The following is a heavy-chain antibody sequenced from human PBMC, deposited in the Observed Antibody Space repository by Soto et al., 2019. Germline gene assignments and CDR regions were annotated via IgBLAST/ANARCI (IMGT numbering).Heavy chain of an antibody. D-gene: IGHD2-15*01. CDR1: GGSISSGDYY. CDR3: ARDIVVVVAETKYYYGMDV. Sequence: QVQLQESGPGLVKPSQTLSLTCTVSGGSISSGDYYWSWIRQPPGKGLEWIGYIYYSGSTYYNPSLKSRVTISVDTSKNQFSLKLSSVTAADTAVYYCARDIVVVVAETKYYYGMDVWGQGTTVTVSS. CDR2: IYYSGST. J-gene: IGHJ6*02. V-gene: IGHV4-30-4*01.